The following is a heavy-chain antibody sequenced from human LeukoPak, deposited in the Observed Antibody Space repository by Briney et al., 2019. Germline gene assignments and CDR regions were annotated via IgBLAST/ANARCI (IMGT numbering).Heavy chain of an antibody. J-gene: IGHJ6*03. D-gene: IGHD3-3*01. CDR3: AKGSVITIFGMETTISPPNYYMDV. Sequence: PGGSLRLSCAASGFTFSSYAMSWVRQAPGKGLEWVSAISGSGGSTYYADSVKGRFTISRDNSKNTLYLQMNSLRAEDTAVYYCAKGSVITIFGMETTISPPNYYMDVWGKGTTVTVSS. CDR2: ISGSGGST. CDR1: GFTFSSYA. V-gene: IGHV3-23*01.